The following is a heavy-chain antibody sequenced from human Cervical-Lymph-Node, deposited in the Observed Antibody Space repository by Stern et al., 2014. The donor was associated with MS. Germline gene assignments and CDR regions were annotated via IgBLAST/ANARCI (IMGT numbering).Heavy chain of an antibody. Sequence: QMQLVQSGAEVKKPGSSVKVSCRTSGGTFSNSAFSWIRQAPGQGLEWMGAIIPIFGTATDAQRFQGRVTISAHESTNTAYMELSSLRSEDTAVYYCATSAGFYSAMDVWGPGTTVAVSS. CDR3: ATSAGFYSAMDV. CDR1: GGTFSNSA. J-gene: IGHJ6*02. CDR2: IIPIFGTA. V-gene: IGHV1-69*01. D-gene: IGHD2-21*01.